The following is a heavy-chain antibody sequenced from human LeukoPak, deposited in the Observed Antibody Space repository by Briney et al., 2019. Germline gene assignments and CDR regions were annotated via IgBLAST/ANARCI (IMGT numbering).Heavy chain of an antibody. CDR3: AGGTTVVVGDY. D-gene: IGHD4-23*01. V-gene: IGHV3-30-3*01. CDR2: ISYDGSNK. J-gene: IGHJ4*02. CDR1: GFTFSNYA. Sequence: GGSLRLSCAASGFTFSNYAMHWVRQAPGKGLEWVAVISYDGSNKYYADSVKGRFTISRDNSKNTLYLQMNSLRAEDAAVYYCAGGTTVVVGDYWGQGTLVTVSS.